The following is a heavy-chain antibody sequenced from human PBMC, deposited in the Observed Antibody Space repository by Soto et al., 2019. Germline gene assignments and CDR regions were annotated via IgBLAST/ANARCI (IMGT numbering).Heavy chain of an antibody. V-gene: IGHV2-70*01. D-gene: IGHD5-12*01. Sequence: SGPTLVNPTQTLTLTRTFSGFSLSTSGMCVSWIRQPPGKALEWLALIDWDDDKNYSTSLKTRVTISTDTSKNQVFLTMTHMDPVDTATYFCARARVATGGDYHYYGMDVWGQGT. CDR2: IDWDDDK. CDR1: GFSLSTSGMC. J-gene: IGHJ6*02. CDR3: ARARVATGGDYHYYGMDV.